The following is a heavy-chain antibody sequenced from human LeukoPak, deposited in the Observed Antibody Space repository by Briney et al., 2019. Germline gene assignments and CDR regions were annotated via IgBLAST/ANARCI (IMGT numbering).Heavy chain of an antibody. J-gene: IGHJ6*02. D-gene: IGHD2-21*02. V-gene: IGHV1-69*13. CDR3: ARAAPEYCGGDCYSTYYYYGMDV. CDR1: GGTFSSYA. Sequence: VASVKVSCKASGGTFSSYAISWVRQAPGQGLEWMGGIIPIFGTANYAQKFQGRVTITADESTSTAYMELSSLRSEDTAVYYCARAAPEYCGGDCYSTYYYYGMDVWGQGTTVTASS. CDR2: IIPIFGTA.